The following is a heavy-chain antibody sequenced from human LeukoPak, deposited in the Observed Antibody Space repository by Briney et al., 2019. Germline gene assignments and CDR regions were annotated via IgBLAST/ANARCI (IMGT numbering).Heavy chain of an antibody. D-gene: IGHD1-1*01. CDR3: ARHTKLERHDY. Sequence: PSETLSLTYTVSVGSISRSIYYWGWIRQPPGKGLEWIGSIYYSGSTYYNPSLKSRVTISVDTSKNQFSLKLSSVTAADTAVYYCARHTKLERHDYWGQGTLVTVSS. J-gene: IGHJ4*02. V-gene: IGHV4-39*01. CDR1: VGSISRSIYY. CDR2: IYYSGST.